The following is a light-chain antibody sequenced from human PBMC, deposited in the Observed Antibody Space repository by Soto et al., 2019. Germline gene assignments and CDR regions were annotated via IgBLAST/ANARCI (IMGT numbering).Light chain of an antibody. J-gene: IGKJ1*01. CDR3: QQYKTYSWT. CDR2: EAS. Sequence: DIQMTQSPSTLSASVGDRVTITCRASQNINIWLAWYQHKPGKAPKLLIYEASSLESGVPSRFSGSGSGTEFTLTISSLQPDDFATYHCQQYKTYSWTFGQGTKVEIK. V-gene: IGKV1-5*03. CDR1: QNINIW.